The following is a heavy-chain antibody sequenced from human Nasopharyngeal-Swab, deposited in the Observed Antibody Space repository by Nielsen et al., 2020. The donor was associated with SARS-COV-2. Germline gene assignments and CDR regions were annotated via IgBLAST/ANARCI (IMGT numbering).Heavy chain of an antibody. D-gene: IGHD2-15*01. J-gene: IGHJ6*02. CDR2: IIPILGIA. V-gene: IGHV1-69*10. Sequence: SVKVSCKASGGTFSSYAISWVRQAPGQGLEWMGGIIPILGIANYAQKFQGRVTITADKSTSTAYMELSSLRSEDTAVYYCARRSDCSGGSCYSLYYYYGMDVWGQGTTVTVSS. CDR3: ARRSDCSGGSCYSLYYYYGMDV. CDR1: GGTFSSYA.